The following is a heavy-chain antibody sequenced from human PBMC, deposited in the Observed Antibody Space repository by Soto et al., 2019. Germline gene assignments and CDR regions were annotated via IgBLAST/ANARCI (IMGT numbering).Heavy chain of an antibody. J-gene: IGHJ6*02. Sequence: SVKVSCKASGSDFISSGIQWVRQAHGQRLEWIGWIVVASGQTNYAQNFRGRVAITRDTSTATAYIELTGLTSEDTAVYFCSADRPDIGVGWWVWGQGTTVTVSS. CDR2: IVVASGQT. D-gene: IGHD2-15*01. V-gene: IGHV1-58*02. CDR3: SADRPDIGVGWWV. CDR1: GSDFISSG.